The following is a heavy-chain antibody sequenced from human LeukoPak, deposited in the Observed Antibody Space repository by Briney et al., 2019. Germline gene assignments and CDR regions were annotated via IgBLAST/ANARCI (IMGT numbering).Heavy chain of an antibody. CDR1: GFTFITYW. CDR3: ARLSVAGPYFDF. Sequence: GGSLRLSCAASGFTFITYWMHWVRQAPGKGLVWVSRINNDGSNTNYADSVKGRFTISRDNAKNTLYLQMNSLRAEDTAVYYCARLSVAGPYFDFWGHGTLVTVSS. J-gene: IGHJ4*01. CDR2: INNDGSNT. V-gene: IGHV3-74*01. D-gene: IGHD6-19*01.